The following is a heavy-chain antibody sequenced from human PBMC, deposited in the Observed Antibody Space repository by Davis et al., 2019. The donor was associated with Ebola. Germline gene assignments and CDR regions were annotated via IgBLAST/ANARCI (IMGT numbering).Heavy chain of an antibody. J-gene: IGHJ2*01. V-gene: IGHV5-51*01. CDR3: ARMRGFGLYGGGGRCFSEGYFDL. CDR1: GYSFSTYW. Sequence: KISCKGSGYSFSTYWIGWVRHMPGKGPEWMGTIYPGDSDTRYSPSFQGQVTISADKSISTAYLKWTRLMASDTAMYYCARMRGFGLYGGGGRCFSEGYFDLWGRGTLVTVSS. D-gene: IGHD2-15*01. CDR2: IYPGDSDT.